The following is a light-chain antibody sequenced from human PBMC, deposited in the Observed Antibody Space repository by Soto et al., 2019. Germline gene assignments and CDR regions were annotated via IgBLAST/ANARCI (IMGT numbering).Light chain of an antibody. CDR3: FSFTTTSTHV. CDR1: SSDICAYAY. V-gene: IGLV2-14*01. CDR2: EVN. Sequence: QSVLTQPASLSGSPGQSITISCTGTSSDICAYAYVSLFQQHPGKAPKPMISEVNNRPSAAPNRFCGSNSYTTPYFTIFRLQVEDEAEYFCFSFTTTSTHVFGTGTKVTVL. J-gene: IGLJ1*01.